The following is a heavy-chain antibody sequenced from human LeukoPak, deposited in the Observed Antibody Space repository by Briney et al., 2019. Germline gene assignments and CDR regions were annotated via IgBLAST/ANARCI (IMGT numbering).Heavy chain of an antibody. CDR2: INPSGGST. CDR1: GYTFTSYY. V-gene: IGHV1-46*01. J-gene: IGHJ4*02. CDR3: ARGAYSSSWYSSRGTDYFDY. D-gene: IGHD6-13*01. Sequence: SVKVSCKASGYTFTSYYMHWVRQAPGQGLEWMGIINPSGGSTSYAQKFQGRVTMTRDTSTSTVYMELSSLRSEDTAVYYCARGAYSSSWYSSRGTDYFDYWGQGTLVTVSS.